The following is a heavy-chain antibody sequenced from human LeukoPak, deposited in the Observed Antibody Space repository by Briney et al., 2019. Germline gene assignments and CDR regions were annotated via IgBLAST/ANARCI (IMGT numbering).Heavy chain of an antibody. V-gene: IGHV3-7*01. J-gene: IGHJ4*02. Sequence: PGGSLRLSCAASGVTIGGYWMSWVRQAPGKGLEWVANIKQDASEIYYVGSVKGRFTISRDNAKNSVFLQMNSLRAEDTAVYYCATDGGPFDNWGQGILVTVSS. CDR2: IKQDASEI. D-gene: IGHD3-10*01. CDR1: GVTIGGYW. CDR3: ATDGGPFDN.